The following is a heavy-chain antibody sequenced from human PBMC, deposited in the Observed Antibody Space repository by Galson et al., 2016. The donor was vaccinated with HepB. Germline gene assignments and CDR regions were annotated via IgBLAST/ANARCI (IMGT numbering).Heavy chain of an antibody. D-gene: IGHD2/OR15-2a*01. CDR1: GSTFGDYP. Sequence: SLRLSCASSGSTFGDYPMSWFRQAPGRGLEWVAYIRTKTYGATTDYGASVQGRFTISRDDSKSIAYLEMNSLKTEDTAVYYCVSAFRIVGDAFDIWGQGTMVTVSS. J-gene: IGHJ3*02. CDR2: IRTKTYGATT. CDR3: VSAFRIVGDAFDI. V-gene: IGHV3-49*03.